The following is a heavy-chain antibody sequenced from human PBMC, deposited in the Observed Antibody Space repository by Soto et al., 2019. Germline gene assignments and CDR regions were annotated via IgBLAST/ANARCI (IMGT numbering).Heavy chain of an antibody. CDR2: INAGNGNT. CDR3: ARRVTGWVVSGFGY. Sequence: QVQLVQSGAEVKKPGASVKVSCKASGYTFTSYAMHWVRQAPGQRLEWMGWINAGNGNTKYSQKFQGRVTITRDTSARTAYMELSSLSAEDTAVYYCARRVTGWVVSGFGYWGQGTPVTVSS. V-gene: IGHV1-3*01. J-gene: IGHJ4*02. CDR1: GYTFTSYA. D-gene: IGHD2-2*01.